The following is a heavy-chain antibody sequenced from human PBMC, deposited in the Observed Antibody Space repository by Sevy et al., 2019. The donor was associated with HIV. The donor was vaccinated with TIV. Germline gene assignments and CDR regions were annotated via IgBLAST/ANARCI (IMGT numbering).Heavy chain of an antibody. CDR3: ARHCSGTSCSHAFDI. V-gene: IGHV4-34*01. D-gene: IGHD2-2*01. J-gene: IGHJ3*02. Sequence: SETPSLTCAVYGGSFSGYYWSWIRQPPGKGLEWIGEINHSGGTNYNPSLKSRVTISVDTSKNHLSLKLSSVTAADTAVYYCARHCSGTSCSHAFDIWGQGTMVTVSS. CDR2: INHSGGT. CDR1: GGSFSGYY.